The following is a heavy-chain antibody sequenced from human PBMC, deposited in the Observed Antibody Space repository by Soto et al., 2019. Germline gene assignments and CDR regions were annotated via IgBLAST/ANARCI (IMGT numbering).Heavy chain of an antibody. V-gene: IGHV1-18*01. CDR1: GYIFVNYG. J-gene: IGHJ6*02. CDR2: IRPYSGNT. CDR3: AMVDNYVTPTPQDV. D-gene: IGHD3-16*01. Sequence: QVQLVQSGDEVRKPGSSVKVSCKASGYIFVNYGIAWVRQAPGQGLEWMGWIRPYSGNTHYASKAQGRLTMTTDTTTATAYMDLGTQKSDDTAVYYCAMVDNYVTPTPQDVWGQGTTVTVSS.